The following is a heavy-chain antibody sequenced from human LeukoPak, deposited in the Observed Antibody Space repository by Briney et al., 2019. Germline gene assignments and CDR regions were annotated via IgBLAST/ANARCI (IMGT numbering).Heavy chain of an antibody. J-gene: IGHJ5*02. D-gene: IGHD6-13*01. CDR1: GFTFDDYG. CDR2: INWNGGST. CDR3: ASHSSSWYGWLDP. Sequence: GESLRLSCAASGFTFDDYGMSWVRQAPGKGLEGVSGINWNGGSTGYADSVKGRFTISRDNAKNSLYLQMNSLRAEDTALYYCASHSSSWYGWLDPWGQGTLVTVSS. V-gene: IGHV3-20*04.